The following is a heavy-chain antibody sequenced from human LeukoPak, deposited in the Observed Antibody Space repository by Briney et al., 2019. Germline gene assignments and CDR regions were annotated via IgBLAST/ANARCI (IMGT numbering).Heavy chain of an antibody. D-gene: IGHD3-10*01. CDR1: GASISSGYY. Sequence: PSETLSLTCTVSGASISSGYYWAWIRQPPGKGLEWIGSLFHSGSTYYNPSLKSRVTISLDTSKTQFSLNLSSVTAADTAVYYCARDFSFHVSGSYSHFDYWGQGVLVTVSS. CDR2: LFHSGST. CDR3: ARDFSFHVSGSYSHFDY. V-gene: IGHV4-38-2*02. J-gene: IGHJ4*02.